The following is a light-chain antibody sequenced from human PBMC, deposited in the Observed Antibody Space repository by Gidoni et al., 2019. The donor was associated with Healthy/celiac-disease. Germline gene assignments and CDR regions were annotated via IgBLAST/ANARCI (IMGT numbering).Light chain of an antibody. Sequence: TGTSSDVGGYNYVSWYQQHPGKAPKLMIYEVSNRPSGVSNRFSGSKSGNTASLTISGLQAEDEADYYCSSYTSSSLFVFGTGTKVT. CDR2: EVS. J-gene: IGLJ1*01. V-gene: IGLV2-14*01. CDR3: SSYTSSSLFV. CDR1: SSDVGGYNY.